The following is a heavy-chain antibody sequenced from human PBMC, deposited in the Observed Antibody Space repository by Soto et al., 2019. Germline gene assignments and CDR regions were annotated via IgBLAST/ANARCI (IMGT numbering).Heavy chain of an antibody. V-gene: IGHV1-58*01. CDR2: IVVGSGNT. J-gene: IGHJ6*02. CDR1: GFTFTSSA. Sequence: SVKVSCKASGFTFTSSAVQWVRQARGQRLEWIGWIVVGSGNTNYAQKFQERVTITRDMSTSTAYMELSSLRSEDTAVYYCASYYTPSSGMDVWGQGTTVTVSS. CDR3: ASYYTPSSGMDV. D-gene: IGHD3-3*01.